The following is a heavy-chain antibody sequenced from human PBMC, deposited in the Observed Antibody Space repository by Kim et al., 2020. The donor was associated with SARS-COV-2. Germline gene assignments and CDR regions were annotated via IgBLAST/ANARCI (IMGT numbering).Heavy chain of an antibody. CDR2: IVVGSGNT. J-gene: IGHJ4*02. CDR3: AADRYFDWLSSGIHD. V-gene: IGHV1-58*01. Sequence: SVKVSCKASGFTFTSSAVQWVRQARGQRLEWIGWIVVGSGNTNYAQKFQERVTITRDMSTSTAYMELSSLRSEDTAVYYCAADRYFDWLSSGIHDWGQGTLVTVSS. D-gene: IGHD3-9*01. CDR1: GFTFTSSA.